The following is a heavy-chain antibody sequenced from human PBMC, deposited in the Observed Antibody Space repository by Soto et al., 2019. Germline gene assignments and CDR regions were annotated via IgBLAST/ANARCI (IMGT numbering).Heavy chain of an antibody. Sequence: QVQLQQWGAGLLKPSETRSLTCAVYGGSFSGYYWSWIRQPPGKGLECIGEINHSGSTNYNPSLKSRVTITVDTSKNQFSLKLSSVTAADTAVYYCARGRTGYSSSWYFNYWGQGTLVTVSS. D-gene: IGHD6-13*01. CDR3: ARGRTGYSSSWYFNY. CDR1: GGSFSGYY. J-gene: IGHJ4*02. CDR2: INHSGST. V-gene: IGHV4-34*01.